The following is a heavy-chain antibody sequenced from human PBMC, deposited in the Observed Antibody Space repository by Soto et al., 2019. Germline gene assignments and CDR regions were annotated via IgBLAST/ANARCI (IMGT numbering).Heavy chain of an antibody. J-gene: IGHJ4*03. Sequence: QLQLQESGPGLVKPSETLSLTCTVSGVSISSSSYYWGWVRQPPGKGLEWIASMYYNGNSYYNPSLKSRVTIPIDTSKNQFSLTLGSVTTTDTAVYYCARLPYSSGSKYFDFWGHGTLVTVSS. CDR3: ARLPYSSGSKYFDF. V-gene: IGHV4-39*01. CDR1: GVSISSSSYY. D-gene: IGHD3-10*01. CDR2: MYYNGNS.